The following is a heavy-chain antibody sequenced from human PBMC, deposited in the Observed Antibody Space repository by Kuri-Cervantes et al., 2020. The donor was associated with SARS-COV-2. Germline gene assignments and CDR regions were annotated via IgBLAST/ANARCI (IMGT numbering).Heavy chain of an antibody. CDR1: GYTFTGYY. J-gene: IGHJ6*02. D-gene: IGHD3-10*01. V-gene: IGHV1-2*04. Sequence: ASVKVSCKASGYTFTGYYMYWVRQAPGQGLEWMGWINPNSGGTNYAQKFLGWVTMTRDTSISTAYMELSRLRSDDTAVYYCARGMVRGLIQYYYYGMDVWGQGTTVTVSS. CDR2: INPNSGGT. CDR3: ARGMVRGLIQYYYYGMDV.